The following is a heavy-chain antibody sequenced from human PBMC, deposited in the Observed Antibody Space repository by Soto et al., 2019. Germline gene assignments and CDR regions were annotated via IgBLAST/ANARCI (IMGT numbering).Heavy chain of an antibody. J-gene: IGHJ6*02. Sequence: QVQLQESGPGLVKPSGTLSLTCAVSGGSISSSNWWSWVRQPPGKGLEWIGEIYHSGSTNYNPSLKSRVTISVDKSKNPFSLKLSSVTAADTAVYYCARVKSPVGATGYYYGMDVWGQGTTVTVSS. V-gene: IGHV4-4*02. D-gene: IGHD1-26*01. CDR1: GGSISSSNW. CDR2: IYHSGST. CDR3: ARVKSPVGATGYYYGMDV.